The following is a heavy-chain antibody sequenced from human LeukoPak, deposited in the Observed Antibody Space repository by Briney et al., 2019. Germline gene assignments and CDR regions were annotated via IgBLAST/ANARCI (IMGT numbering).Heavy chain of an antibody. CDR3: ARDLSSSGLFDP. V-gene: IGHV4-34*01. CDR2: INHSGST. J-gene: IGHJ5*02. D-gene: IGHD6-6*01. Sequence: PSETLSLTCAVYGGSFSGYYWSWIRQPPGKGLEWIGEINHSGSTNYNPSLKSRVTISVDTSKNQFSLKLSSVTAADTAVYYCARDLSSSGLFDPWGQGTLVTVSS. CDR1: GGSFSGYY.